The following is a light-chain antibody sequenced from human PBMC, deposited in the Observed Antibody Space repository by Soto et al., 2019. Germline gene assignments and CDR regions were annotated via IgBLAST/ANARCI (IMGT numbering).Light chain of an antibody. J-gene: IGKJ1*01. CDR3: MQALQTPWT. CDR1: QSLLHINGYNY. Sequence: DIVVTQSPLSLPVTPGEPASISCRSSQSLLHINGYNYLDWYLQKPGQSPQLLICLGSNRASGVPDRFSGSGSGTDFTLTISRVEAEDFGVYFCMQALQTPWTFGQGTKVDIK. CDR2: LGS. V-gene: IGKV2-28*01.